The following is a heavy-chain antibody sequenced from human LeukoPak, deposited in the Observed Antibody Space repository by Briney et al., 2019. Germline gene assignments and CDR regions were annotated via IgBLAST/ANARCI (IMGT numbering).Heavy chain of an antibody. Sequence: PGGSLRLSCAASGFTFSNYAMSWVRQAPGEGLEWVSALSGSGGRSTYYADSVKGRFTISRDNSKNTLYLQMNSLRVEDTAVYYCAKGYSYGAYYYYGIDVWGQGTTVTVSS. J-gene: IGHJ6*02. V-gene: IGHV3-23*01. CDR2: LSGSGGRST. CDR3: AKGYSYGAYYYYGIDV. CDR1: GFTFSNYA. D-gene: IGHD5-18*01.